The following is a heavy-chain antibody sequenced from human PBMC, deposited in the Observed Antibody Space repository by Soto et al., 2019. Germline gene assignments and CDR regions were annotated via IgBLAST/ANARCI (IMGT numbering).Heavy chain of an antibody. CDR2: ISGSDGKT. V-gene: IGHV3-23*01. CDR3: ARWGYLDY. J-gene: IGHJ4*02. Sequence: GGSLRLSCAASGFSFGSYALSWVRQAPGKGLEWVSTISGSDGKTFYADSVKGRFSISRDTSQSTLYLQMNSLRADDTAMYYCARWGYLDYWGQGTRVTVSS. CDR1: GFSFGSYA. D-gene: IGHD1-26*01.